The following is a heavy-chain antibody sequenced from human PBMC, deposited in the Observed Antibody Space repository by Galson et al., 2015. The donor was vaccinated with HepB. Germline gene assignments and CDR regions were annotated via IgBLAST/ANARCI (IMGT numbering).Heavy chain of an antibody. J-gene: IGHJ4*02. Sequence: SETLSLTCTVFGDSITSYYWSWIRQPPGKGLEWIGELSYSGTAKYHPSLKSRVTISLDTSTNQFSLNLTAVTAADTAVYYLARESGDGYNYRQFDHWGQGTLVTVSS. CDR2: LSYSGTA. CDR3: ARESGDGYNYRQFDH. CDR1: GDSITSYY. V-gene: IGHV4-59*01. D-gene: IGHD5-24*01.